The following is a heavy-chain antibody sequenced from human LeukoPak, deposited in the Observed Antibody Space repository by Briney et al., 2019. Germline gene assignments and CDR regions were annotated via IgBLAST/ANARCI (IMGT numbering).Heavy chain of an antibody. V-gene: IGHV3-72*01. J-gene: IGHJ6*02. D-gene: IGHD2/OR15-2a*01. CDR1: GFTFSDQY. CDR3: ARENRRSSYYYGIDV. Sequence: GGSLRLSCVVSGFTFSDQYMDWVRQAPGKGLEWIGRSKNKGNSYTTEYAASVTGRFTISRDDSKNSLYLQMNSLKTEDTAVYYCARENRRSSYYYGIDVWGQGTTVTVSS. CDR2: SKNKGNSYTT.